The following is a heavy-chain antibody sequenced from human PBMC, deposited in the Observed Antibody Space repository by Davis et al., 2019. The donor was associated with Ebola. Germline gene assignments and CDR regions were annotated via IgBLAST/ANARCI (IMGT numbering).Heavy chain of an antibody. CDR2: TYYNSKWYN. D-gene: IGHD5-18*01. Sequence: HSQTPSLTCAISGDSVPSGGWNWSRQSPSRGLEWLGRTYYNSKWYNDYAVSVKRRITINPDTSKNQFSLQFNSVTPEDTALYYCARGWLRGGMDVWGEGTTVTV. CDR3: ARGWLRGGMDV. CDR1: GDSVPSGG. J-gene: IGHJ6*02. V-gene: IGHV6-1*01.